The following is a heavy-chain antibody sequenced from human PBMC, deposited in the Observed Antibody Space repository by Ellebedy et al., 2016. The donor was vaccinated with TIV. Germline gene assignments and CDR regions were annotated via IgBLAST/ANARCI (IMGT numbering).Heavy chain of an antibody. CDR2: ISGSGGST. CDR3: AVYVTTDV. J-gene: IGHJ6*02. CDR1: GFTFSSYA. V-gene: IGHV3-23*01. D-gene: IGHD4-17*01. Sequence: GESLKISXAASGFTFSSYAMSWVRQAPGKGLEWVSAISGSGGSTYYADSVKGRFTISRDNSKNTLYLQMNSLRAEDTAVYYCAVYVTTDVWGQGTTVTVSS.